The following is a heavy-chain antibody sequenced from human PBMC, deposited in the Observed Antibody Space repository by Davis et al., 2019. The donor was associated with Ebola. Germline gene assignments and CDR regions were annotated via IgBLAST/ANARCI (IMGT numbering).Heavy chain of an antibody. CDR3: ARRIGIGSWFDP. Sequence: MPSETLSLTCTVSGGSTSSSSYYWGWIRQPPGKGLEWIGSIYHSGSTNYNPSLKSRVTISVDKSKNQLALKLSSVTAADTAVYYCARRIGIGSWFDPWGQGTLVTVSS. D-gene: IGHD2-15*01. CDR1: GGSTSSSSYY. J-gene: IGHJ5*02. CDR2: IYHSGST. V-gene: IGHV4-39*06.